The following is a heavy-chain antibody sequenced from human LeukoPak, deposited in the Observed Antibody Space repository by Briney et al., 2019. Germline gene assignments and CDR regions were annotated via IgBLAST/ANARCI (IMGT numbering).Heavy chain of an antibody. Sequence: ETLSLTCTVSGGSINGYYCSWIRQPPGRGLEWIGYIYYSGNTNYSPSLKSRVTISVDASRNQFSLRLSSVTAADTAVYYCARGIVVVPAAIYGGPWFDPRGQGTLVTVSS. CDR2: IYYSGNT. D-gene: IGHD2-2*01. CDR3: ARGIVVVPAAIYGGPWFDP. J-gene: IGHJ5*02. CDR1: GGSINGYY. V-gene: IGHV4-59*12.